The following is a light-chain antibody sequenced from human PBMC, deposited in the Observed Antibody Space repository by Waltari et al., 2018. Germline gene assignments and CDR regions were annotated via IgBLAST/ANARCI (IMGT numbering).Light chain of an antibody. J-gene: IGLJ3*02. CDR3: NSYTGSSSWV. CDR1: SSDDGFYNY. Sequence: SALTQPASVSGSPGQSITISCTGTSSDDGFYNYVSLYQQHPGKAPKLMIYDVSEPPPGVSNRCSGSKSGNTASLIISGLQADDEADYHCNSYTGSSSWVFGGGTKLTVL. V-gene: IGLV2-14*01. CDR2: DVS.